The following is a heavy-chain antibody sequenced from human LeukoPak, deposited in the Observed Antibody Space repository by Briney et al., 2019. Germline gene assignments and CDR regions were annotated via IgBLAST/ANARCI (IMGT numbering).Heavy chain of an antibody. J-gene: IGHJ5*01. D-gene: IGHD3-22*01. CDR3: ARDRYSSGWYDS. Sequence: GGSLRLSCAASGFTFSSYGMHWVRQAPGKGLEWVAVISYDGSNKYYADSVKGRFTISRDSSKNTVDLQMNSLRVEDTAVYYCARDRYSSGWYDSWGQGTRVTVSS. V-gene: IGHV3-30*03. CDR1: GFTFSSYG. CDR2: ISYDGSNK.